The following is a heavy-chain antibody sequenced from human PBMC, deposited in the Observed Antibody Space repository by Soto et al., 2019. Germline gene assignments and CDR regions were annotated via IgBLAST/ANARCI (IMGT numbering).Heavy chain of an antibody. Sequence: QVQVVQSGAEVKKPGSSVKVSCKTSGGSFMSKAISWVRQAPGQGPEWMGGIIPFSGTVTYTQRFQGRLTLTADEPTKTAYMELSSLRSEDTAVYYSARGSYDSYAGFFGMDVWGQGTKVTVS. D-gene: IGHD3-10*01. V-gene: IGHV1-69*01. CDR3: ARGSYDSYAGFFGMDV. CDR1: GGSFMSKA. J-gene: IGHJ6*02. CDR2: IIPFSGTV.